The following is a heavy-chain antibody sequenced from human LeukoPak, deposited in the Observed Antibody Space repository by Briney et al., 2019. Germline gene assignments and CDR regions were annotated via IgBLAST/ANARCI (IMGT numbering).Heavy chain of an antibody. CDR2: ISSSSSYI. CDR1: GFTFSSYS. V-gene: IGHV3-21*01. J-gene: IGHJ4*02. D-gene: IGHD5-24*01. CDR3: ARDGIPEEVEYYFDY. Sequence: SGGSLRLSCAASGFTFSSYSMNWVRQAPGKGLEWVSSISSSSSYIYYADSVKGRFTISRDNAKNSLYLQMNSLRAEDTAVYYCARDGIPEEVEYYFDYWGQGTLVTVSS.